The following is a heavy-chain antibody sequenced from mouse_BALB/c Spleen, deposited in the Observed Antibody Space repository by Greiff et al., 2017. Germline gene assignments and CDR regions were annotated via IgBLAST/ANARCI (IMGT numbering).Heavy chain of an antibody. CDR1: GYAFTNYL. CDR2: INPGSGGT. J-gene: IGHJ4*01. Sequence: QVQLQQSGAELVRPGTSVKVSCKASGYAFTNYLIEWVKQRPGQGLEWIGVINPGSGGTNYNEKFKGKATLTADKSSSTAYMKLSSLTSDDSAVYFCARRGGPMDYWGQGTSVTVSS. V-gene: IGHV1-54*01. CDR3: ARRGGPMDY.